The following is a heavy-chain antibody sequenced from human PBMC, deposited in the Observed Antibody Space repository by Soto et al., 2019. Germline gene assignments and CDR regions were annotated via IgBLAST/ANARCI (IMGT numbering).Heavy chain of an antibody. Sequence: EASVKVSCKASGYTFTSYGISWVRQAPGQGLEWMGWISAYNGNTNYAQKLQGRVTMTTDTSTSTAYMELRSLRSDDTAVYYCARGRPPRDIVVVPAAIPYYYYYGMDVWGQGTTVTVSS. J-gene: IGHJ6*02. CDR2: ISAYNGNT. CDR1: GYTFTSYG. V-gene: IGHV1-18*01. D-gene: IGHD2-2*01. CDR3: ARGRPPRDIVVVPAAIPYYYYYGMDV.